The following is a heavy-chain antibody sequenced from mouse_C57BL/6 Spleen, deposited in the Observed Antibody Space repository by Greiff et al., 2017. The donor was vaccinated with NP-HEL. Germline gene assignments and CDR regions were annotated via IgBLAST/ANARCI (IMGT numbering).Heavy chain of an antibody. CDR1: GYSITSGYY. V-gene: IGHV3-6*01. CDR2: ISYDGSN. CDR3: ARGSNFYYYAMDY. J-gene: IGHJ4*01. D-gene: IGHD2-5*01. Sequence: EVQLQQSGPGLVKPSQSLSLTCSVTGYSITSGYYWNWIRQFPGNKLEWMGYISYDGSNNYNPSLKNRISITRDTSKNQFFLKLNSVTTEDTATYYCARGSNFYYYAMDYWGQGTSVTVSS.